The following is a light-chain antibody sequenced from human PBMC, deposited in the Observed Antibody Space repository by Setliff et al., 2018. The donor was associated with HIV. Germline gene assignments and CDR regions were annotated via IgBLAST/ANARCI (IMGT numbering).Light chain of an antibody. CDR2: DVS. V-gene: IGLV2-14*03. J-gene: IGLJ2*01. CDR1: SSDVGGYNY. CDR3: SSYTSSSPHVV. Sequence: QSALTQPASVSGSPGQSITISRTGTSSDVGGYNYVSWYQQHPGKAPKLMIYDVSNRPSGVSNRFSGSKSGNTASLTISGLQAEDEADYYCSSYTSSSPHVVFGGGTQLTVL.